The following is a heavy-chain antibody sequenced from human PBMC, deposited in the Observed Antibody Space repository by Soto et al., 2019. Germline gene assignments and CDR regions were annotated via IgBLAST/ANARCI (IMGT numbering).Heavy chain of an antibody. CDR1: GDSVSSNSVV. V-gene: IGHV6-1*01. J-gene: IGHJ4*02. D-gene: IGHD5-18*01. CDR3: ARSAYNYGRPFDY. Sequence: SQTLSLTCAISGDSVSSNSVVWNWIRQSPSRGLEWLGRTYFRSEWYYEYAVSVNSRLTINPDTSKNQFSLHLNSVTPEDTAVYYCARSAYNYGRPFDYWGQGALVTVSS. CDR2: TYFRSEWYY.